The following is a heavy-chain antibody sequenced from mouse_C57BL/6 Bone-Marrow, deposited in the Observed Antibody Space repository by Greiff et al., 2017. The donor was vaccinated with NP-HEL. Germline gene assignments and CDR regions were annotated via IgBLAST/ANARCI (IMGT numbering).Heavy chain of an antibody. J-gene: IGHJ2*01. Sequence: QVQLQQPGAELVMPGASVKLSCKASGYTFTSYWMHWVKQRPGQGLEWIGEIDPSDSYTNYNQKFKGKSTLTVDKSSSTAYMQLSSLTSEDSAVYYCARHGGYFDYWGQGTTLTVSS. V-gene: IGHV1-69*01. CDR1: GYTFTSYW. CDR2: IDPSDSYT. CDR3: ARHGGYFDY.